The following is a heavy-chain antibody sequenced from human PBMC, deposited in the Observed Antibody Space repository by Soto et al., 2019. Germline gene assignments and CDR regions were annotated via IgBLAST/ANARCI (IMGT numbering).Heavy chain of an antibody. J-gene: IGHJ4*01. V-gene: IGHV3-53*01. CDR2: IHSGGTT. Sequence: GGSLRLSCAASGFSVYSNYMSWVRQAPGKGLEWVSVIHSGGTTRYADSVRGRFAISIDDSKNTMYLEMNMLRAGDTAVYYCARGPTGYFEYWGHGTLVTVSS. CDR3: ARGPTGYFEY. CDR1: GFSVYSNY. D-gene: IGHD7-27*01.